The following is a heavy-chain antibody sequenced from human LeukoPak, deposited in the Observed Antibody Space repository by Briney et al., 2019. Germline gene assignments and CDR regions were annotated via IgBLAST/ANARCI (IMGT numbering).Heavy chain of an antibody. V-gene: IGHV3-30*18. CDR3: AKDATLFGDQYFDY. Sequence: GGSLRLSCAASGFTFSSHGMHWVRQAPGKGLEWVAVTSYDGSTKYYADSAKGRFNISRDNSKNTLYLQMNSLRVDDTAVYYCAKDATLFGDQYFDYWGQGTLVVVSS. J-gene: IGHJ4*02. CDR2: TSYDGSTK. D-gene: IGHD3-10*01. CDR1: GFTFSSHG.